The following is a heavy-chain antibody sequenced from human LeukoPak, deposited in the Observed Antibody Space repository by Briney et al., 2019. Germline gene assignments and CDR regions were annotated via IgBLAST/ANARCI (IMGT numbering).Heavy chain of an antibody. V-gene: IGHV4-34*01. Sequence: SETLSLTCAVYGGSFSGYYWSWIRQPPGKGLEWIGEINHSGSTNYNPSLKSRVTISVDTSKYQFSLKLSSVTAADTAVYYCARGRRRGYCSSTSCSSPFGYWGQGTLVTVSS. D-gene: IGHD2-2*01. CDR3: ARGRRRGYCSSTSCSSPFGY. CDR2: INHSGST. CDR1: GGSFSGYY. J-gene: IGHJ4*02.